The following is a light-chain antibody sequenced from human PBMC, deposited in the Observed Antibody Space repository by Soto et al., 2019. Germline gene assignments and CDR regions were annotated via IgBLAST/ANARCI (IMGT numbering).Light chain of an antibody. J-gene: IGKJ3*01. CDR2: AAS. CDR1: QNISSY. CDR3: QQSYSTPFT. Sequence: DIQMTQSPSSLSASVGDRVAITCRSSQNISSYLNWYQQKRGKAPKRLIHAASSLQSGVPSRFSGSGSGTDFTLSISSLQPEDFATYYCQQSYSTPFTFGPGTKVDI. V-gene: IGKV1-39*01.